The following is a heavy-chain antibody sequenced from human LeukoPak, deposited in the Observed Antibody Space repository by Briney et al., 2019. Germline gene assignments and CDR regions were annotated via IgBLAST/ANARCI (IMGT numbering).Heavy chain of an antibody. Sequence: RASVTVSFKASGYTFTNYAINWVGQAPGQRGEGMGWINAGNGNTKYSQEFQGRVTITRDTSTNTAYMELISLRSEDMAVYYCARGRWTAHTVGYHFDSWGQGTLVTVSS. CDR3: ARGRWTAHTVGYHFDS. J-gene: IGHJ4*02. D-gene: IGHD2-21*02. V-gene: IGHV1-3*03. CDR2: INAGNGNT. CDR1: GYTFTNYA.